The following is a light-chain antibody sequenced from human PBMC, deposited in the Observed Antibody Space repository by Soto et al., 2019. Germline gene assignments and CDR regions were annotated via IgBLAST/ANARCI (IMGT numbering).Light chain of an antibody. J-gene: IGKJ1*01. CDR1: QSLSSNS. CDR2: RAS. V-gene: IGKV3-20*01. Sequence: EVVLTQAPGTLSLSPGERATLSCRASQSLSSNSLAWYRQKPGQAPRLLIYRASSRAAGIPDRFSGSGSGTDFTLTISRLEPEDFAVYYCQQYGSSLTWTFGQGTKVEI. CDR3: QQYGSSLTWT.